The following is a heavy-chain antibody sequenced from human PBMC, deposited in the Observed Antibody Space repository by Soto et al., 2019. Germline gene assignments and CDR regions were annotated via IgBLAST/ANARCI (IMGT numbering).Heavy chain of an antibody. CDR1: GGSISSGGYS. V-gene: IGHV4-30-2*01. CDR2: IYHSGST. CDR3: ARGPNTLTGYYRGYYYGMEV. Sequence: SETLSLTCGVSGGSISSGGYSWSWIRQPPGKGLEWIGYIYHSGSTYYNPSLKSRVTISVDTSKNQFSLKLSSVTAADTAVYYCARGPNTLTGYYRGYYYGMEVWGQGTTVTVSS. D-gene: IGHD3-9*01. J-gene: IGHJ6*02.